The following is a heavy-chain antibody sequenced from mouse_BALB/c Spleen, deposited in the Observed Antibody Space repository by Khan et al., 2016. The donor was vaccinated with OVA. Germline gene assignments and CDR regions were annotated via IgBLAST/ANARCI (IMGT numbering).Heavy chain of an antibody. V-gene: IGHV9-3-1*01. D-gene: IGHD2-1*01. CDR3: ARNGNYWYFDV. CDR1: GYTFTNYG. J-gene: IGHJ1*01. CDR2: VNTYTGEP. Sequence: QIQLVQSGPELKKPGETVKISCKASGYTFTNYGMNWVKQAPGKGLKWMGWVNTYTGEPTYADDFKGRFAFSLETSASTAYLQINNLKNEDTATEFCARNGNYWYFDVWGAGTTVTVSS.